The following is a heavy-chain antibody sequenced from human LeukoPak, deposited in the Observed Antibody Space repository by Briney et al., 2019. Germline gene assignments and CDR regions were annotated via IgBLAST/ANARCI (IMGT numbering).Heavy chain of an antibody. V-gene: IGHV1-18*01. Sequence: GASVKVSCKASGYTFTSYGISWVRQAPGQGLEWMGWISAYNGNTNYAQKLQGRVTMTTDTSTSTAYMELRSLRSDDTAVYYCARDENLSYGDYESHFDYWGQGTLVTVSS. D-gene: IGHD4-17*01. CDR3: ARDENLSYGDYESHFDY. CDR1: GYTFTSYG. J-gene: IGHJ4*02. CDR2: ISAYNGNT.